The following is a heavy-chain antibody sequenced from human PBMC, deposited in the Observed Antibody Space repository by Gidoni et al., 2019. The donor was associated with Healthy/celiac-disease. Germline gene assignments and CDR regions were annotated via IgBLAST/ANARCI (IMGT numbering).Heavy chain of an antibody. D-gene: IGHD1-26*01. Sequence: DVPLVQSGAEVKTPGVSLRISCKCSGYSFTSYWISWVRQMPGKGLEWMGRIDPSDSYTNYSPSFQGHVTISADKSISTAYLQWSSLKASDTAMYYCARSSLQWELQPYAFDIWGQGTMVTVSS. J-gene: IGHJ3*02. CDR1: GYSFTSYW. CDR2: IDPSDSYT. CDR3: ARSSLQWELQPYAFDI. V-gene: IGHV5-10-1*03.